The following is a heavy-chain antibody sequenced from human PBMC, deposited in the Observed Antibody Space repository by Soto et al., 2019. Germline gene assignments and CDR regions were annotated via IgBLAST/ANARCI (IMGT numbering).Heavy chain of an antibody. CDR3: IHSRCGGDCLQSYASYYYYGMDV. J-gene: IGHJ6*02. D-gene: IGHD2-21*02. CDR2: LYWADDK. V-gene: IGHV2-5*02. Sequence: QITLKESGPTLVKPTQTLTLTCTFSAFSLSTGGVGVGWIRQPPGKALEWLALLYWADDKRYSPSLRSRLTITKDTSKNQVVLTMTNMDPVDTATYYCIHSRCGGDCLQSYASYYYYGMDVWGQGTTVTVSS. CDR1: AFSLSTGGVG.